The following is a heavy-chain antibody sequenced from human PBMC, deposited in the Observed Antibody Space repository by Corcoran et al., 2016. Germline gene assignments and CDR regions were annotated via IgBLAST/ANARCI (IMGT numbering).Heavy chain of an antibody. CDR1: GFTFSDSA. D-gene: IGHD3-16*01. V-gene: IGHV3-73*02. Sequence: EVQLVESGGDLVQPGGSLKLSCAASGFTFSDSAIHWVRQASGKGLEWVGRIRRKANNYATMFVASVRGRFTISGDESKNTAYLQMNSLAIEDTAVYYVSIGIGGYGMDVWGQGTTVTISS. CDR2: IRRKANNYAT. J-gene: IGHJ6*02. CDR3: SIGIGGYGMDV.